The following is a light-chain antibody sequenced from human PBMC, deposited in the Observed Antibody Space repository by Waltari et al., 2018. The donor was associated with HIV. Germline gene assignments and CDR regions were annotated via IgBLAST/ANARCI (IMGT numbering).Light chain of an antibody. CDR3: QQSYHTLIT. V-gene: IGKV1-39*01. CDR2: AAS. J-gene: IGKJ5*01. Sequence: DIQMTQSPSSLSASVGDRVTVTCRASQTISTSLNWYQQKPGKAPNLLIYAASTLHGGVPSRFRGSGSGTDFTLTITNVQPEDFATYFCQQSYHTLITFGQGTRLEIK. CDR1: QTISTS.